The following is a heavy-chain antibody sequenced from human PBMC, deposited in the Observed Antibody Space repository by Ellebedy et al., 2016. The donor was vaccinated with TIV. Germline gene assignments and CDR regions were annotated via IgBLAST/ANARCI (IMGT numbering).Heavy chain of an antibody. CDR3: VRGAYLTSLYFSPGE. D-gene: IGHD2-21*01. Sequence: MPSETLSLTCVVSGGSVSTTIFYWGWIRQPPGKGLEWIGTIYDSGTTYYNPSLNRRVTISLDTPKNRFSLRLSSVTAADTAVYYCVRGAYLTSLYFSPGEWGRGTLVTVSS. J-gene: IGHJ4*02. V-gene: IGHV4-39*02. CDR2: IYDSGTT. CDR1: GGSVSTTIFY.